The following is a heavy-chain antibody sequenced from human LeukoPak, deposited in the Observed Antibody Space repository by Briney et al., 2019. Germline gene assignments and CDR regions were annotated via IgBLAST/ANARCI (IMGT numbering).Heavy chain of an antibody. Sequence: SETLSLTCTVSGGSISSYYWSWIRQPPGKGLEWIGYIYYSGSNNYNPSPKTRVTISVDTSKNQFFLKLSSVTAADTAVYYCARYYYDSSGYYYGYFDYWGQGTLVTVSS. CDR1: GGSISSYY. J-gene: IGHJ4*02. D-gene: IGHD3-22*01. V-gene: IGHV4-59*01. CDR3: ARYYYDSSGYYYGYFDY. CDR2: IYYSGSN.